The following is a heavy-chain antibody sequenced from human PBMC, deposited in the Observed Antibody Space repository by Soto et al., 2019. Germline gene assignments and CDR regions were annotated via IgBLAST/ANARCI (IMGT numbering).Heavy chain of an antibody. CDR2: IFSNDEK. CDR3: ARIRIVYNWNYVDY. CDR1: GFSLSNARMG. D-gene: IGHD1-20*01. J-gene: IGHJ4*02. Sequence: QVTLKESGPVLVNPTETLTLTCTVSGFSLSNARMGVSWIRQPPGKALEWLAHIFSNDEKSYSTSLKSRLTICNDTSKSQVVLTMTNMDTVDTATYYCARIRIVYNWNYVDYWGQGTLVTVSS. V-gene: IGHV2-26*01.